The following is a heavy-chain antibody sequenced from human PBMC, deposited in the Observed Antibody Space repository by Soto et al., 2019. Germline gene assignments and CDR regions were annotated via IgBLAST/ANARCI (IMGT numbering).Heavy chain of an antibody. CDR1: GFNFRNFN. Sequence: GGSLRLSCEGSGFNFRNFNMIWVRQAPGKGLEWVSSVSGSSSYIYYADSVKGRFTVSRDNANNLVFLQMNGLRPEDTAMYYCARDLRGHYGPWGQGTMVTVSS. CDR3: ARDLRGHYGP. D-gene: IGHD4-17*01. V-gene: IGHV3-21*06. CDR2: VSGSSSYI. J-gene: IGHJ3*01.